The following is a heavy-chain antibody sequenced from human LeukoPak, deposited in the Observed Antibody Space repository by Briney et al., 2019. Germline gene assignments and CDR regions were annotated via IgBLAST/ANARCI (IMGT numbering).Heavy chain of an antibody. D-gene: IGHD6-19*01. CDR3: ARDHLYSSDWYVLDY. V-gene: IGHV3-30-3*01. CDR1: GFTFSSYA. J-gene: IGHJ4*02. CDR2: ISYDGSNK. Sequence: PGGSLRLSCAASGFTFSSYAMHWVRQAPGKGLEWVAVISYDGSNKYYADSVKGRFTISRDNSKNTLYLQMNSLRAEDTAVYYCARDHLYSSDWYVLDYWGQGTLVTVSS.